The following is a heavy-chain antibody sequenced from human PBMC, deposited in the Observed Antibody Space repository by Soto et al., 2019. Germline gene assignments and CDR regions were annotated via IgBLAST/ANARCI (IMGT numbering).Heavy chain of an antibody. CDR2: ISAYNGNT. CDR1: GYTFSSYF. Sequence: QVQLVQSGAEVKKPGASVKVSCKASGYTFSSYFISWVRQAPGQGLEWMGWISAYNGNTNYAQNLQSRVTMTTDTSTSTAYRELRSLRSDDTAVYYCARDLPPVDYWGQGTLVTVSS. V-gene: IGHV1-18*01. CDR3: ARDLPPVDY. J-gene: IGHJ4*02.